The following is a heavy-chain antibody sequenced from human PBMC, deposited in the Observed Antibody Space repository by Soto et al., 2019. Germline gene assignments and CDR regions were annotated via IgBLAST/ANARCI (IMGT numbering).Heavy chain of an antibody. CDR3: GRGPSPRAPAGGTPYYYAMDV. CDR2: MNPINGAT. V-gene: IGHV1-8*02. Sequence: ASVKVSCKASGYDFTAYDINWVRQTSGQGLEWMGWMNPINGATGSARRFQGRVSMTRNTATGTAYLELTSLRSDDSAVYYCGRGPSPRAPAGGTPYYYAMDVWGQGTTVTVSS. CDR1: GYDFTAYD. J-gene: IGHJ6*02. D-gene: IGHD6-13*01.